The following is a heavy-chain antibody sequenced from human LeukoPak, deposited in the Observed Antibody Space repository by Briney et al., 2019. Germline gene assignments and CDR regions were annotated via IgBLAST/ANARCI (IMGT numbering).Heavy chain of an antibody. D-gene: IGHD2-15*01. CDR3: AKSPCSGGSCYTGDFDY. CDR2: ISSSGSTI. J-gene: IGHJ4*02. CDR1: GFTFSSYE. V-gene: IGHV3-48*03. Sequence: GGSLRLSCAASGFTFSSYEMNWVRQAPGKGLEWVSYISSSGSTIYYADSVKGRFTISRDNSKNTLYLQMNSLRAEDTAVYYCAKSPCSGGSCYTGDFDYWGQGTLVTVSS.